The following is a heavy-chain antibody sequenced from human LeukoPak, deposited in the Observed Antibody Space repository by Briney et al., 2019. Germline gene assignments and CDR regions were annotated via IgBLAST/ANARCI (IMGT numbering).Heavy chain of an antibody. CDR2: INHSGST. CDR3: ARGVGVRLRMDV. V-gene: IGHV4-34*01. D-gene: IGHD1-26*01. Sequence: SETLSLTCAVYGGSFSGYYWSWIRQPPGKGLEWIGEINHSGSTNYNPSLKSRVTKSVDTSKNQFSLKLSSVTAADTAVYYCARGVGVRLRMDVWGQGTTVTVSS. J-gene: IGHJ6*02. CDR1: GGSFSGYY.